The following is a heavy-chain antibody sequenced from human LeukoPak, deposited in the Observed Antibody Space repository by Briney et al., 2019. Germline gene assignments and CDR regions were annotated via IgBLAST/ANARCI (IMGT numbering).Heavy chain of an antibody. V-gene: IGHV4-34*01. J-gene: IGHJ4*02. CDR1: GESLSKYY. Sequence: SETLSLTCAVYGESLSKYYWTWIRQSPGKGLEWIGEINHRGSTNHNPSLKSRVTLSVDTSKHQFSLKLTSVTAADAAVYYCARHVWLQPFDYWGQGTLVTVSS. CDR3: ARHVWLQPFDY. CDR2: INHRGST. D-gene: IGHD3-9*01.